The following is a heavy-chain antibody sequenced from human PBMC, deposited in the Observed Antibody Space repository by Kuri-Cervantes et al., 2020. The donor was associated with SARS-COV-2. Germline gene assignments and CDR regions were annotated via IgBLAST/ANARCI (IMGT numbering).Heavy chain of an antibody. D-gene: IGHD6-19*01. Sequence: ESLKISCAVSGHSISSGYYWGWIRQPPGKGLEWIGSIYHSGSTYYNPSLKSRVTISVDTSTNQISLRLTSVTAADTAVYYCARGVTNVYTSSWHNYYYMDVWGKGTTVTVSS. CDR1: GHSISSGYY. CDR2: IYHSGST. V-gene: IGHV4-38-2*01. J-gene: IGHJ6*03. CDR3: ARGVTNVYTSSWHNYYYMDV.